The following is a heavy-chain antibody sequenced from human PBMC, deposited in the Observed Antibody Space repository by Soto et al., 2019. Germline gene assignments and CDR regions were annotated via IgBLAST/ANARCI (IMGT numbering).Heavy chain of an antibody. D-gene: IGHD6-6*01. CDR3: ARQNSARENYYYGMYV. J-gene: IGHJ6*02. Sequence: PGESLKISCKGSGYSFTSYWIGWVRQMPGKGLEWMGIIYPGDSDTRYSPSFQGQVTISADKSISTAYLQWSSLKASDTAMYYCARQNSARENYYYGMYVWGQGTAVTVS. CDR1: GYSFTSYW. V-gene: IGHV5-51*01. CDR2: IYPGDSDT.